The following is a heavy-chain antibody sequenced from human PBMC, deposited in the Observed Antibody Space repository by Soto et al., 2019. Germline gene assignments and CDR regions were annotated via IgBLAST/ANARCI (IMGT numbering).Heavy chain of an antibody. J-gene: IGHJ6*02. V-gene: IGHV3-48*03. CDR3: ARGRYRDYYYGMDV. CDR2: ISSSGSTI. Sequence: GGSLRLSCAASGFTFSSYEMNWVRQAPGKGLEWVSCISSSGSTIYYADSVKGRFTISRDNAKNSLYLQMNSLRAEDTAVYYCARGRYRDYYYGMDVWGQGTTVTVSS. CDR1: GFTFSSYE. D-gene: IGHD4-4*01.